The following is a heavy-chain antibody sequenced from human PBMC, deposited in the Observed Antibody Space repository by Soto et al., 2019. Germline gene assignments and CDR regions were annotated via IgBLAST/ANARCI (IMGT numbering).Heavy chain of an antibody. V-gene: IGHV4-31*03. Sequence: SETLSLTCTVSGGSISSGGYYWSWIRQHPGKGLEWIGYIYYSGSTYYNPSLKSRVTISVDTSKNQFSLKLSSVTVADTAVYYCARSLQNYDFWSGYYIGLFDYWGQGTLVTVSS. CDR2: IYYSGST. CDR1: GGSISSGGYY. CDR3: ARSLQNYDFWSGYYIGLFDY. D-gene: IGHD3-3*01. J-gene: IGHJ4*02.